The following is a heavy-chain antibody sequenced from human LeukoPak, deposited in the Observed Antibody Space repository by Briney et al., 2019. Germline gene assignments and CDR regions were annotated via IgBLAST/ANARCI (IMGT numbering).Heavy chain of an antibody. CDR2: IYYSGST. CDR1: GGSISTSSYY. Sequence: SETLSLTCTVSGGSISTSSYYWGWIRQPPGKGLEWIGSIYYSGSTYSNPSLKSRVTISVDTSKNQFSLKLSSVAAADTAVYHCARQGSLSYCSGGSCWFDPWGQGTLVTVSS. D-gene: IGHD2-15*01. CDR3: ARQGSLSYCSGGSCWFDP. J-gene: IGHJ5*02. V-gene: IGHV4-39*01.